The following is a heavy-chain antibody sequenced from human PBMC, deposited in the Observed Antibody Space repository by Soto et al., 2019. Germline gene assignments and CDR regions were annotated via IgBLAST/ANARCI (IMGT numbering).Heavy chain of an antibody. V-gene: IGHV4-31*02. CDR3: ARGSTVAAILFDY. Sequence: QVQLQESGPGLVKPSQTLSLTCTVSGDSISSGGYYWSWIRQHPGKGLEWIGYIHYSGSTYYNPSLKSRVIISVDTSKNQFSLKLSSVTAADTAVYYCARGSTVAAILFDYWGQGTLVTVSS. J-gene: IGHJ4*02. D-gene: IGHD2-15*01. CDR1: GDSISSGGYY. CDR2: IHYSGST.